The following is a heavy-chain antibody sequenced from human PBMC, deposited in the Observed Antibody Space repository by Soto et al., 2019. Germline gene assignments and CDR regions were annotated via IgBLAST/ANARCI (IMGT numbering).Heavy chain of an antibody. D-gene: IGHD6-13*01. J-gene: IGHJ4*02. V-gene: IGHV3-30*18. CDR3: AKDRVAAPGNPDY. CDR2: ISFDGSNK. Sequence: GGSLRLSCAAAGFTFTNYGMHWVRQAPGKGLEWVAVISFDGSNKYYADSVKGRFTISRDNSKNTLYLQMNSLRAEDTAVYYCAKDRVAAPGNPDYWGQGTLVTVSS. CDR1: GFTFTNYG.